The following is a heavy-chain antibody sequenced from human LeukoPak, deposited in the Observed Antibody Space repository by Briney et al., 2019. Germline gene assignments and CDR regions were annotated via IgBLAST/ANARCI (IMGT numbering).Heavy chain of an antibody. J-gene: IGHJ4*02. CDR2: ISSSSSYI. Sequence: GGSLRFSCAASDFTFSSYSMNGVRQAQGKGLEWVSSISSSSSYIYYADSVKGRFTISRDNAKNSLYLQMNSLRAEDTAVYYCAREIPGGFLEWLPYDYWGQGTLVTVSS. D-gene: IGHD3-3*01. CDR1: DFTFSSYS. CDR3: AREIPGGFLEWLPYDY. V-gene: IGHV3-21*01.